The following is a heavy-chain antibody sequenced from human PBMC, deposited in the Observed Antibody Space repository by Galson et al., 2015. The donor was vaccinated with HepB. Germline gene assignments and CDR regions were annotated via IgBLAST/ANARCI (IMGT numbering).Heavy chain of an antibody. J-gene: IGHJ4*02. CDR1: GFTFSSYW. CDR2: IKQDGSEK. V-gene: IGHV3-7*03. CDR3: ARDSSLLGSGLPPGVAAADSPPTMFFDN. D-gene: IGHD6-13*01. Sequence: SLRLSCAASGFTFSSYWMNWVRQTPGKGLVWVAKIKQDGSEKYYVDSVRGRFTISRDNAKNSLYLQMNSLRAEDTAVYYCARDSSLLGSGLPPGVAAADSPPTMFFDNWGQGTLVTVSS.